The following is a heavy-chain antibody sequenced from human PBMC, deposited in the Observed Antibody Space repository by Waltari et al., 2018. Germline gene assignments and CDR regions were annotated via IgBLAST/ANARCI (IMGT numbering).Heavy chain of an antibody. J-gene: IGHJ4*02. CDR2: INHIGRD. CDR3: ASSPVGPYGDYVPDYYFDY. D-gene: IGHD4-17*01. Sequence: QVQLQQWGAGLLKPSETLSLTCAVYGGSFSGYYWSWIRQPPGKGLEWIGEINHIGRDNYNPSLKVRVTISVDTSKNQFSLKLSSVTAADTAVYYCASSPVGPYGDYVPDYYFDYWGQGTLVTVSS. CDR1: GGSFSGYY. V-gene: IGHV4-34*01.